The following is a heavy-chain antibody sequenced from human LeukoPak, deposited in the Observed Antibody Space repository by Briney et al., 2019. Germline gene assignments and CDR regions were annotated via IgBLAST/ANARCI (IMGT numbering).Heavy chain of an antibody. CDR2: INAGNGNT. V-gene: IGHV1-3*01. CDR3: ARATRPDTAMAPFDY. Sequence: ASVKVSCKASGYTFTSYAMHWVRQAPGQRLEWMGWINAGNGNTKYSQKFQGRVTITADESTSTAYMELSSLRSEDTAVYYCARATRPDTAMAPFDYWGQGTLVTVSS. J-gene: IGHJ4*02. CDR1: GYTFTSYA. D-gene: IGHD5-18*01.